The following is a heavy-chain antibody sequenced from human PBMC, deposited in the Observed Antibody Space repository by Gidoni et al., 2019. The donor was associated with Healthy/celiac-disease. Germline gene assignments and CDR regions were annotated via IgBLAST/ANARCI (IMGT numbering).Heavy chain of an antibody. V-gene: IGHV1-69*01. CDR2: IIPMFGTE. CDR3: ARIGGFGELLSRDYYYGMDG. CDR1: GGTFSSYA. J-gene: IGHJ6*02. Sequence: VQLVQSGAEVKKPGSSVKFSFKASGGTFSSYAISWVRQAPGQGREWMGGIIPMFGTENDAKKFQGRVKITADESTSTAYRELSSRRSEDTAVYYCARIGGFGELLSRDYYYGMDGWGQGTTVTVSS. D-gene: IGHD3-10*01.